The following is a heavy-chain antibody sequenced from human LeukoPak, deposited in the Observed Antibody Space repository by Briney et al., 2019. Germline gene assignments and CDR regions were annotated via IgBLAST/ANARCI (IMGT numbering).Heavy chain of an antibody. D-gene: IGHD6-19*01. CDR2: IYSGDNT. J-gene: IGHJ4*02. CDR3: ANRAVAGSWSAFDY. CDR1: GFTASSNY. Sequence: PGGSLRLSCAAPGFTASSNYMSWVRQAPGKGLEWVSLIYSGDNTYYVDFVKGRFTISRDNSKNTLYLQMNSLTAEDTAVYYCANRAVAGSWSAFDYWGQGTLVTVSS. V-gene: IGHV3-53*01.